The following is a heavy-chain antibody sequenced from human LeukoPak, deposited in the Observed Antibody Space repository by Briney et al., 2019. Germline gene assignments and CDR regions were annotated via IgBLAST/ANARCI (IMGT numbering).Heavy chain of an antibody. D-gene: IGHD5-18*01. CDR3: ARELPGYSYGVNWFDP. J-gene: IGHJ5*02. Sequence: GASVKVSCKASGYTFTGYYMHWVRQAPGQGLEWMGWINPNSGGTNYAQKFQGRVTMTRDTSISTAYMELSRLRSDDTAVYYCARELPGYSYGVNWFDPWGQGTLVTVSS. CDR1: GYTFTGYY. CDR2: INPNSGGT. V-gene: IGHV1-2*02.